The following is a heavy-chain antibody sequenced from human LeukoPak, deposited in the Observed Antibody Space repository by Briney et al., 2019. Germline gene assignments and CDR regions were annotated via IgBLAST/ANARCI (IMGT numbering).Heavy chain of an antibody. J-gene: IGHJ4*02. CDR1: GGSISNSNYY. V-gene: IGHV4-39*01. Sequence: PSETLSLTCIVSGGSISNSNYYWGWIRQPPGRGLEWIGSIFYDGSSDYNPSLKSRVTISVDTSKNKFSLKVNSGTAADTAVYFCARYYGSGRDGDYWGQGTLVTVSS. D-gene: IGHD3-10*01. CDR2: IFYDGSS. CDR3: ARYYGSGRDGDY.